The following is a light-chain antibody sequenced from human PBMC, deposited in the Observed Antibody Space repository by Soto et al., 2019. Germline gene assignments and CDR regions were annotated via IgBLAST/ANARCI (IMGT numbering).Light chain of an antibody. CDR1: QSVLYSSNNKNY. CDR2: WAS. V-gene: IGKV4-1*01. Sequence: DIVMNQSPDSLAVSLGERATINCKSSQSVLYSSNNKNYLAWYQQKPGQPPKLLIYWASTRESGVPDRFSGSGSGTDFTLTISSLQAEDVAVYYCQQYYSTRRTFGQGTKVGIK. CDR3: QQYYSTRRT. J-gene: IGKJ1*01.